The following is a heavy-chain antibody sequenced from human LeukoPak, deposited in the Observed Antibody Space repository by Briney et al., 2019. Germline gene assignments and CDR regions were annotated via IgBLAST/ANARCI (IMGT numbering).Heavy chain of an antibody. CDR1: GFTFSSYA. V-gene: IGHV3-30-3*01. CDR3: QSGSYSNFDY. J-gene: IGHJ4*02. Sequence: GGSLRLSCAASGFTFSSYAMHWVRQAPGKGLEPVAVISYDGSNKYYADSVKGRFTISRENSKYTLYLQKNSLRADDTAVYYCQSGSYSNFDYWGQGTLVTVCS. D-gene: IGHD1-26*01. CDR2: ISYDGSNK.